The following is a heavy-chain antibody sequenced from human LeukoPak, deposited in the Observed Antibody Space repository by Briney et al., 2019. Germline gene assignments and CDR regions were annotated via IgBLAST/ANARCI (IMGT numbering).Heavy chain of an antibody. Sequence: LGESLRISCKGSGYSFTSYWIGWVREMPGKGLEWMGIIYPGDSDTRYSPSFQGQVTISADKSISTAYLQWSSLKASDTAMYYCATRGGGCSGGSCYSGRLAFDIWGQGIMVTVSS. V-gene: IGHV5-51*01. D-gene: IGHD2-15*01. CDR3: ATRGGGCSGGSCYSGRLAFDI. J-gene: IGHJ3*02. CDR2: IYPGDSDT. CDR1: GYSFTSYW.